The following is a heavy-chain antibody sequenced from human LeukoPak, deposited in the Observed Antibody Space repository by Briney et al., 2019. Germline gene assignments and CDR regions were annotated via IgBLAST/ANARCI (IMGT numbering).Heavy chain of an antibody. J-gene: IGHJ4*02. V-gene: IGHV3-66*01. CDR1: GFTFSSYS. CDR3: AGGYRAYDYLDY. CDR2: IYIGGTT. D-gene: IGHD5-12*01. Sequence: GGSLRLSCTASGFTFSSYSMNWVRQAPGKGLEWVSVIYIGGTTYYTASVKGRFIISRDNSKNTVYLQMNSLRAEDTAVYYCAGGYRAYDYLDYWGQGTLVTVSS.